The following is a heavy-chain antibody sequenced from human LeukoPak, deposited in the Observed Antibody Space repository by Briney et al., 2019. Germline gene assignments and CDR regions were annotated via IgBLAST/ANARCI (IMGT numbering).Heavy chain of an antibody. J-gene: IGHJ4*02. CDR2: ISRTGNSI. V-gene: IGHV3-48*03. CDR1: GFTLTSYE. CDR3: ARFGVRGVTEIDC. D-gene: IGHD3-10*02. Sequence: GGSLRLSCAASGFTLTSYEMNWVRLAPGKGLECISYISRTGNSIYYADSVKGRFTVSRDSAKNSLYLQMNSLRAEDTAVYYCARFGVRGVTEIDCWGQGTLVTVSS.